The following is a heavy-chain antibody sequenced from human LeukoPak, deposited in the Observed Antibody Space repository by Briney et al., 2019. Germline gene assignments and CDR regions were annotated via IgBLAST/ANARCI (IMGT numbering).Heavy chain of an antibody. CDR3: ARGNKYDFDY. CDR1: GFTFSDYY. V-gene: IGHV3-11*04. J-gene: IGHJ4*02. CDR2: ISFSGSTI. Sequence: GGSLRLSCAASGFTFSDYYMNWLRQAPGKGLEWVSYISFSGSTIHYADSLEGRFTISRDNAENSLYLQMNSLRAEDTAVYYCARGNKYDFDYWGQGTLVTVAS. D-gene: IGHD3/OR15-3a*01.